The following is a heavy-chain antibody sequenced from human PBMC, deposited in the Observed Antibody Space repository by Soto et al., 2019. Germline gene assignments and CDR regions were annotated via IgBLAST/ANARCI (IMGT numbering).Heavy chain of an antibody. V-gene: IGHV1-69*12. CDR2: IIPIFGTA. Sequence: QVQLVQSGAEVKKPGSSVKVSCKASGGTFSSYAISWVRQAPGQGLEWMGGIIPIFGTANYEQKFQGRVTVTAHPPTSTAYMERSSLRSEDTAVYYCARGDNWNDAGMDVWGQGTTVTVSS. D-gene: IGHD1-1*01. CDR1: GGTFSSYA. CDR3: ARGDNWNDAGMDV. J-gene: IGHJ6*02.